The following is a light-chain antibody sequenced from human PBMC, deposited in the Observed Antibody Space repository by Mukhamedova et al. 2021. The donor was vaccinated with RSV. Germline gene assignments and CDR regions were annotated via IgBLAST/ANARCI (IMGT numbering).Light chain of an antibody. CDR2: AAS. Sequence: YQQKSGQAPSLLIYAASTRATGIPDRFSGSGSGTDFTLTIYRLEPEDFGMYYCQQYGSSPPYTFGQGTKLEIK. V-gene: IGKV3-20*01. CDR3: QQYGSSPPYT. J-gene: IGKJ2*01.